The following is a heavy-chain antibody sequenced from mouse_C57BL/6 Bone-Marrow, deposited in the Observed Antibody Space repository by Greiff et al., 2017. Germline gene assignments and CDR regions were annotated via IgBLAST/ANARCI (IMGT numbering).Heavy chain of an antibody. CDR2: ISSGGSYT. CDR3: ARRRIYYGYDEYYFDY. J-gene: IGHJ2*01. D-gene: IGHD2-2*01. CDR1: GFTFSSYG. V-gene: IGHV5-6*02. Sequence: EVKLVESGGDLVKPGGSLKLSCAASGFTFSSYGMSWVRQTPDKRLEWVATISSGGSYTYYPDSVKGRFTISRDNAKNTLYLQMSSLKSEDTAMYYCARRRIYYGYDEYYFDYWGQGTTLTVSS.